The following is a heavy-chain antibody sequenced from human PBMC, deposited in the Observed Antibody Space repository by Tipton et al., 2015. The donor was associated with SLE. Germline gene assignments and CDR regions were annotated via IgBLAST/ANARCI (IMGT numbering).Heavy chain of an antibody. D-gene: IGHD1-26*01. J-gene: IGHJ3*02. CDR2: IYYTGTT. CDR3: ARQVGAKAFDI. CDR1: NASMSRGGYY. Sequence: TPSLTCTVSNASMSRGGYYWHWIRQHPREGLEWIGYIYYTGTTYYNPSLKSRLSMSIDTSKNQFSLKLSSVTAADTAVYYCARQVGAKAFDIWGQGTMVTVSS. V-gene: IGHV4-31*03.